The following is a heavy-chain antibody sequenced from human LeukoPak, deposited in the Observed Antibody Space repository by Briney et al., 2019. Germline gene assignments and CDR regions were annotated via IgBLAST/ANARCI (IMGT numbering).Heavy chain of an antibody. V-gene: IGHV3-48*03. J-gene: IGHJ4*02. CDR2: ISSSGSTI. CDR1: GFTFSSYE. D-gene: IGHD6-13*01. Sequence: PGGSLRLSCAASGFTFSSYEMNWVRQAPGKGLEWVSYISSSGSTIYYADSVKGRFTISRDNAKNLLYLQMNSLRAEDTAVYYCARYSDTGYSSSWYSTPFDYWGQGTLVTVSS. CDR3: ARYSDTGYSSSWYSTPFDY.